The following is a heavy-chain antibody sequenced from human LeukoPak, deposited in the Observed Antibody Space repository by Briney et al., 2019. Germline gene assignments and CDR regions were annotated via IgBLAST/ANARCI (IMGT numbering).Heavy chain of an antibody. Sequence: SVKVSCKASGVTFSNYAINWVRQAPGQGLEWMGGIIPIFGTANYPQKFQGKATITTDESTSTAYVELSSLRSEDTAVYYCARGRGTNYYDSSGYYYFDYWGQGTLVTVSS. CDR1: GVTFSNYA. CDR2: IIPIFGTA. CDR3: ARGRGTNYYDSSGYYYFDY. J-gene: IGHJ4*02. V-gene: IGHV1-69*05. D-gene: IGHD3-22*01.